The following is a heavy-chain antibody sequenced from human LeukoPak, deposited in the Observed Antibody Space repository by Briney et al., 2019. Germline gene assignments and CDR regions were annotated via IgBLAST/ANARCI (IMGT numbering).Heavy chain of an antibody. J-gene: IGHJ4*02. CDR1: GFTFSSYF. CDR3: TRVGYIDEGIDY. CDR2: ISGSDNTI. V-gene: IGHV3-48*01. Sequence: PGGSLRLSCAASGFTFSSYFMIWVRQAPGKGLEWVSYISGSDNTIHYADFVKGRFTISRDNAKNSLYLQMNSLRAEDTAIYYCTRVGYIDEGIDYWGQGTLVTVSS. D-gene: IGHD5-24*01.